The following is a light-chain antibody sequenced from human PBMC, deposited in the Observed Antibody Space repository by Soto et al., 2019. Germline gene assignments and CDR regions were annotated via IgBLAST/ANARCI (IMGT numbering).Light chain of an antibody. Sequence: DIQMTQSPSTLSASVGDRVTITCRASQIIFNNYLAWYQQKPGEAPNILIYKASTLKSGVPSRFSGSGSGTEFTLTISSLQPDDFATYVGQQFNSYPITFGQGTRLEIK. V-gene: IGKV1-5*03. CDR3: QQFNSYPIT. CDR1: QIIFNNY. CDR2: KAS. J-gene: IGKJ5*01.